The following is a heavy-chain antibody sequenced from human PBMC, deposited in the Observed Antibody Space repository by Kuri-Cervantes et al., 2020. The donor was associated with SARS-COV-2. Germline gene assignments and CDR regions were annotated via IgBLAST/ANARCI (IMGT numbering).Heavy chain of an antibody. V-gene: IGHV3-74*01. CDR3: ARDSSLVLADNWFDP. Sequence: GESLKISCAGSGFTFSSYWMHWVRQAPGKGLVWVSGINSDGSSTSNADSVKGGFTISSDNDKNTLYLQMTSLSAEDTDVYYCARDSSLVLADNWFDPWGQGTLVTVSS. J-gene: IGHJ5*02. CDR2: INSDGSST. CDR1: GFTFSSYW. D-gene: IGHD2-2*01.